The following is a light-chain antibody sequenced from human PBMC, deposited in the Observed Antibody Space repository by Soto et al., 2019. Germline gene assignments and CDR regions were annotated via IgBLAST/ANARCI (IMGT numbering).Light chain of an antibody. CDR1: QSISSTF. V-gene: IGKV3-20*01. CDR3: QQYFSSWT. J-gene: IGKJ1*01. Sequence: EIVLTQSPGTLSLSPGERATLSCRASQSISSTFLAWYQHKPGQAPRVLIYGASRRASGIPDRFSGSGSGTDFPLTISRLEPEDFALYYCQQYFSSWTFGQRTKVEMK. CDR2: GAS.